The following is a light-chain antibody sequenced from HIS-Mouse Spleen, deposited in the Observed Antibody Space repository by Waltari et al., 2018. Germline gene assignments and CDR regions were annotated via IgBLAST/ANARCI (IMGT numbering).Light chain of an antibody. V-gene: IGLV2-11*01. CDR1: RSSVGGYHY. CDR2: DVS. Sequence: QSALTQPRSVSGSPGQSVTISCPGTRSSVGGYHYVSWYQQHPGKAPKLMIYDVSKRPSGVPDRFSGSKSGNTASLTISGLQAEDEADYYCCSYAGSYTWVFGGGTKLTVL. J-gene: IGLJ3*02. CDR3: CSYAGSYTWV.